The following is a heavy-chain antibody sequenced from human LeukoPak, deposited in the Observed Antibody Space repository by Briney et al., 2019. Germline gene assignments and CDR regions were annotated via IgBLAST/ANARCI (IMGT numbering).Heavy chain of an antibody. CDR3: ATDRGRPKLYGMDV. J-gene: IGHJ6*02. Sequence: GASVKVSCKVSGYTLTELSMHWVRQAPGKGLEWMGGFDPEDGETIYAQKFQGRVTMTEDTSTDTAYMELSSLRSEDTAVYYCATDRGRPKLYGMDVWGQGTTVTVSS. V-gene: IGHV1-24*01. CDR2: FDPEDGET. CDR1: GYTLTELS. D-gene: IGHD3-10*01.